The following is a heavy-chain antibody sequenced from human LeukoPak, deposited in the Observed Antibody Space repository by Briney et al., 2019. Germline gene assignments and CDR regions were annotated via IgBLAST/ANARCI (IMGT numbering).Heavy chain of an antibody. V-gene: IGHV1-2*02. CDR2: ITPGGGT. Sequence: APVKVSCKASGYTFTSYAMHWVRQAPGQGLEWMGWITPGGGTNYPQKFQGRVAITWDTSITTAYMDLSWLTSDDTAVYYCARDRYGDGFAHFDYWGQGALVIVSS. J-gene: IGHJ4*02. CDR1: GYTFTSYA. CDR3: ARDRYGDGFAHFDY. D-gene: IGHD5-24*01.